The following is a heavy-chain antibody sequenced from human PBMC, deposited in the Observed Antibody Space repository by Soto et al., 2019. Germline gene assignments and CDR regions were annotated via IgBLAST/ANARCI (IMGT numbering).Heavy chain of an antibody. CDR2: IDGSGDGT. V-gene: IGHV3-23*01. CDR3: VKEQLERHFGFDY. D-gene: IGHD1-1*01. J-gene: IGHJ4*02. Sequence: EVPLLESGGGLLQPGGSLRLSCAASGFTFSNYAMGWVRQAPGKGLEWVSGIDGSGDGTYYADSVKGRFTISRDNSKNTLYLQMSSLRAEDTAVYYCVKEQLERHFGFDYWGQGTLVTVSS. CDR1: GFTFSNYA.